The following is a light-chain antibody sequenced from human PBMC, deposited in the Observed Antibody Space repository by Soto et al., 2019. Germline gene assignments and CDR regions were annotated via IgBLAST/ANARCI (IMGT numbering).Light chain of an antibody. J-gene: IGKJ1*01. Sequence: EIVLTQSPGTLSLSPGERATLSCRASQSVSSSYLAWYPQKPGQAPRLLIYGASSSATGIPDRFSSSGSVTDLNITINSLEHDAFAVNYCQQYDSSPRTFGQANQVEIK. V-gene: IGKV3-20*01. CDR2: GAS. CDR1: QSVSSSY. CDR3: QQYDSSPRT.